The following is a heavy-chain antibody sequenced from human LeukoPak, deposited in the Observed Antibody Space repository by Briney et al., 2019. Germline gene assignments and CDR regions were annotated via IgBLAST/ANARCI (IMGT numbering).Heavy chain of an antibody. CDR1: GGSFSGYY. Sequence: SETLSLTCAVYGGSFSGYYWSWIRQPPGKGLEWIGEINHSGSTNYNPSLKSRVTISVDTSKNQFSLKLSSVTAADTAVYYCARGRTGDRTRPYWYFDLWGRGTLVTVSS. V-gene: IGHV4-34*01. J-gene: IGHJ2*01. D-gene: IGHD1-14*01. CDR2: INHSGST. CDR3: ARGRTGDRTRPYWYFDL.